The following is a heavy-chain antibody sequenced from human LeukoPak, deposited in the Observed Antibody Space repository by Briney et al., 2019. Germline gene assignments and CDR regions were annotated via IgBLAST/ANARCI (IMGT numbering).Heavy chain of an antibody. CDR1: GFTFDDYG. CDR3: ATSTTGTTSPY. V-gene: IGHV3-20*04. J-gene: IGHJ4*02. D-gene: IGHD1-1*01. Sequence: GGSLRLSCAASGFTFDDYGMSWVRQAPGKGLEWVSGINWNGGSTGYADSVKGRFTISRDNSKNTLYLQMNSLRAEDTAVYYCATSTTGTTSPYWGQGTLVTVSS. CDR2: INWNGGST.